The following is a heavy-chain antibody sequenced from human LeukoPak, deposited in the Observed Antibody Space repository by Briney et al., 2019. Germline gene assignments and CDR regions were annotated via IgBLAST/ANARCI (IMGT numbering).Heavy chain of an antibody. CDR2: MNPNSGNT. CDR1: GYTFTSYD. Sequence: ASVKVSCKASGYTFTSYDINWVRQATGQGLEWMGWMNPNSGNTGYAQKFQGRVTMTRNTSISTAYTELSSLRSDDTAVYYCARTGEWILEWPNYYYYMDVWGKGTTVTVSS. D-gene: IGHD3-3*01. J-gene: IGHJ6*03. CDR3: ARTGEWILEWPNYYYYMDV. V-gene: IGHV1-8*01.